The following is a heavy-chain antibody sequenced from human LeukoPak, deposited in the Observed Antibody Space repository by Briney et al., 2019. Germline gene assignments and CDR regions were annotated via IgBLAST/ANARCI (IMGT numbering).Heavy chain of an antibody. Sequence: GGSLRLSCSASGFTFTYYNMNWVRQAPGKGLEWVSSISSGSDYIYYADSVKGRFTISRDNAKNSLYLQMSSLSAEDTAVYYCAKVDESEGDYWGQGTLVTVSP. CDR1: GFTFTYYN. CDR2: ISSGSDYI. CDR3: AKVDESEGDY. V-gene: IGHV3-21*06. J-gene: IGHJ4*02.